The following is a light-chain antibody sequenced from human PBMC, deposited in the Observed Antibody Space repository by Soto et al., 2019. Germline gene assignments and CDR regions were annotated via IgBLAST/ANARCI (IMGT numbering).Light chain of an antibody. Sequence: QSALTQPASVSGSPGQSITISCTGTGSDVGGYDYVSWYQHHPGKAPKVMIYEVTNRPSGVYNRFSGSKSGNTASLTISGLLAEYEADYYCSSYASSSTYVFGTGTKLTVL. CDR3: SSYASSSTYV. CDR2: EVT. J-gene: IGLJ1*01. CDR1: GSDVGGYDY. V-gene: IGLV2-14*01.